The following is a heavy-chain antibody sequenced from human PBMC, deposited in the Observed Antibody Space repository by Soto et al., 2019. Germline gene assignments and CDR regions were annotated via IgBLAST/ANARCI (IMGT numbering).Heavy chain of an antibody. CDR3: ARDVSPGSSSLYLDAFDI. Sequence: EVQLEESGGDLVQPGGSLRLSCAASGFTLSAYWMTWVRQAPGKGLEWVANINRDGSKKSYLDSVRGRFTISRDNVGNSLYLHMDSLRADDTALYCCARDVSPGSSSLYLDAFDIWGQGTMVPVSS. CDR2: INRDGSKK. D-gene: IGHD6-13*01. CDR1: GFTLSAYW. J-gene: IGHJ3*02. V-gene: IGHV3-7*05.